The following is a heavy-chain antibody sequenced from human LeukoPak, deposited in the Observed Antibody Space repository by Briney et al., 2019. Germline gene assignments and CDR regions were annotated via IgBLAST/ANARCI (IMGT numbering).Heavy chain of an antibody. V-gene: IGHV3-7*04. J-gene: IGHJ4*02. D-gene: IGHD3-10*01. CDR1: GFTFSSYW. CDR3: ARDEITMPHRKDY. Sequence: PGGSLRLSCAASGFTFSSYWMSWVRQAPGKGLEWVANIKEDGSEKYYVDSVEGRFTVSRDNAKNSLYLQVNSLRAEDTAVYFCARDEITMPHRKDYWGQGTLVTVSS. CDR2: IKEDGSEK.